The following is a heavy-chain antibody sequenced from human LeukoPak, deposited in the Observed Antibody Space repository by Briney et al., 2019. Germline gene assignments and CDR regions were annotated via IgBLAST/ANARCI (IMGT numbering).Heavy chain of an antibody. CDR1: GFTFDGYG. CDR3: ARDQYSSSWYYFDY. CDR2: INWNGDST. J-gene: IGHJ4*02. D-gene: IGHD6-13*01. Sequence: GGSLRLSCAASGFTFDGYGMSWVRQAPGKGLAWVSGINWNGDSTGYADSVKGRFTISRDNAKNSLYLQMNSLRAEDTALYYCARDQYSSSWYYFDYWGQGTLVSVSS. V-gene: IGHV3-20*04.